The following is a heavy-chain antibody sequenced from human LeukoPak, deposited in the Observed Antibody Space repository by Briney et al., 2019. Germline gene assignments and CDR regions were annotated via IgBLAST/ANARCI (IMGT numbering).Heavy chain of an antibody. CDR1: GGSISSYY. CDR2: IYYSGST. Sequence: SETLSLTCTVSGGSISSYYWSWLPQPPGKGLEWLGYIYYSGSTNYHPFLKSRVTISVDTSKHQISLKLSSVTAADTAVYYCARVWCSGGSCYDNYYGMDVWGQGTTVTVSS. D-gene: IGHD2-15*01. CDR3: ARVWCSGGSCYDNYYGMDV. J-gene: IGHJ6*02. V-gene: IGHV4-59*01.